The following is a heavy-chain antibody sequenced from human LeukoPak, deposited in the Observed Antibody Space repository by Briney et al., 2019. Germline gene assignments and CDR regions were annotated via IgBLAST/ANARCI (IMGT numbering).Heavy chain of an antibody. CDR2: IKSKTDGGTT. D-gene: IGHD1-26*01. CDR1: GFTFSNAW. V-gene: IGHV3-15*01. Sequence: PGGSLRLSCAASGFTFSNAWMSWVRQAPGKGLEWVGRIKSKTDGGTTDYAAPVKGRFTISRDDSKNTLYLQMNSLKTEDTAVYYCTTDAWAGANAFDIWGQGTMVTVSS. J-gene: IGHJ3*02. CDR3: TTDAWAGANAFDI.